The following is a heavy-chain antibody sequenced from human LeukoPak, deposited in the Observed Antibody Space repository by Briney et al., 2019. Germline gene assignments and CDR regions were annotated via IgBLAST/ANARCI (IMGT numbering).Heavy chain of an antibody. CDR3: ARSYYGSGSKRLDP. D-gene: IGHD3-10*01. CDR2: IIPIFGTA. Sequence: ASVKVSCKASGGTFSSYAISWVRQAPGQGLEGMGGIIPIFGTANYAQKFQGRVTITADESTSTAYMELSSLRSEDTAVYYCARSYYGSGSKRLDPWGQGTLVTVSS. V-gene: IGHV1-69*13. J-gene: IGHJ5*02. CDR1: GGTFSSYA.